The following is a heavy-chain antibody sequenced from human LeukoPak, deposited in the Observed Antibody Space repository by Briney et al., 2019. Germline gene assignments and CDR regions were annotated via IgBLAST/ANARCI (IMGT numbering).Heavy chain of an antibody. CDR2: IYYSGST. D-gene: IGHD2-2*01. V-gene: IGHV4-59*01. Sequence: SETLSLTCTVSGGSISSYYWSWIRQPPGKGLEWIGYIYYSGSTNYNPSLKSRVTISVDTSKNQFSLKLSSVTAADTAVYYCARSSTKVNWFDPWGQGTLVTVSS. J-gene: IGHJ5*02. CDR1: GGSISSYY. CDR3: ARSSTKVNWFDP.